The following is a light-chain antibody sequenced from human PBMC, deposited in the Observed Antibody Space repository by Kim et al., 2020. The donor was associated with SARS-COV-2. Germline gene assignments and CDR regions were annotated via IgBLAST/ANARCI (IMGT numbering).Light chain of an antibody. Sequence: VSPGQTASITCSGDKLGDKYACWYQQKPGQSPVLVIYQDSKRPSGITERFSGSNSGNTATLTISGTQAMDEADYYCQAWDSSTVVFGGGTKLTVL. CDR2: QDS. CDR3: QAWDSSTVV. J-gene: IGLJ2*01. CDR1: KLGDKY. V-gene: IGLV3-1*01.